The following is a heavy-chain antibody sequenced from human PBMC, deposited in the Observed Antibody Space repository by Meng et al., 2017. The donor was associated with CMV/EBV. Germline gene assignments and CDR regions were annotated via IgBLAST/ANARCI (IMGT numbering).Heavy chain of an antibody. Sequence: RLSWSASGFTFSSYGMHWVRQAPGKGLEWVAVIWYDGSNKYYADPVKGRFTISRDNTKNTLYLQMNSLRAEDTAVYYCAGGEWFDPWGQGTLVTVSS. J-gene: IGHJ5*02. V-gene: IGHV3-33*01. CDR2: IWYDGSNK. CDR1: GFTFSSYG. CDR3: AGGEWFDP.